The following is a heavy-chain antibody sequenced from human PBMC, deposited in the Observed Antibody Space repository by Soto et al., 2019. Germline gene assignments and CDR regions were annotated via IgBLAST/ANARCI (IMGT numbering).Heavy chain of an antibody. V-gene: IGHV3-30*04. Sequence: LRLSCTASGFTFSHYALHWLRQTPGKGLEWVAYISYHGNTEKYADSVKGRFTISRDNYKKEVYLQMNSLRIEDTAVYYCARVGLNVFRAANDSYNWFEPWGQGTLVTVSS. J-gene: IGHJ5*02. CDR2: ISYHGNTE. CDR1: GFTFSHYA. D-gene: IGHD6-25*01. CDR3: ARVGLNVFRAANDSYNWFEP.